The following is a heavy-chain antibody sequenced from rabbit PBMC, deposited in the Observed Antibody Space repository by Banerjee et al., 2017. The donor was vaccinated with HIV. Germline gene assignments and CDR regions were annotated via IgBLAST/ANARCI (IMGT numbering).Heavy chain of an antibody. Sequence: QEQLMESGGGLVQPGGSLKLSCKASGFDFSRTGVSWVRQAPGKGLEWIGYIDLLFGTTYYANWVNGRFTISSHNAQNTVFLQMTSLTAADTATYFCARDGAGGSYFALWGQGTLVTVS. CDR2: IDLLFGTT. V-gene: IGHV1S47*01. CDR3: ARDGAGGSYFAL. CDR1: GFDFSRTG. J-gene: IGHJ3*01. D-gene: IGHD8-1*01.